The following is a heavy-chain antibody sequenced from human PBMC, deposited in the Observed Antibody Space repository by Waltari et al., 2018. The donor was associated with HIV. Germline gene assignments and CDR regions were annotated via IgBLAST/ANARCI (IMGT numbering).Heavy chain of an antibody. CDR2: SNGDGSST. V-gene: IGHV3-74*01. CDR3: ARGFRVGCSDATCYSHY. CDR1: GFTFSSYW. J-gene: IGHJ4*02. D-gene: IGHD2-15*01. Sequence: EVQLLESGGGLVQPGGSLRLSCAASGFTFSSYWMHWVRQAPGKGLVWVSRSNGDGSSTAYADSVKGRFTSSRDNAKNRLYLQVNSLRAEDTAVYYCARGFRVGCSDATCYSHYWGQGTLVTVSS.